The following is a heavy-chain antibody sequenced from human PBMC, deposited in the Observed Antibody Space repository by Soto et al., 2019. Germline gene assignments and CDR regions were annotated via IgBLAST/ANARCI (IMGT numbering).Heavy chain of an antibody. Sequence: EVRLVESGGGLVQPGGSLRLACAASGFSFSDSGIHWVRQASGKGLEWGGRIRRKTNNYATAYAASVEGRFSISRDDSKNTAFLQMNSLKTEDTAVYYCTRLPSYMDVWGKGTTVTVSS. CDR2: IRRKTNNYAT. V-gene: IGHV3-73*01. J-gene: IGHJ6*04. CDR1: GFSFSDSG. CDR3: TRLPSYMDV.